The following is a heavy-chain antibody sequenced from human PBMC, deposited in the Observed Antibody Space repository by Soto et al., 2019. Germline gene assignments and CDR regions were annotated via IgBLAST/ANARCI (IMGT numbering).Heavy chain of an antibody. CDR1: GFTFSDYW. CDR2: INGDGSNT. J-gene: IGHJ5*02. V-gene: IGHV3-74*01. CDR3: VRSMTTLTIDWLDP. D-gene: IGHD4-17*01. Sequence: EVQLVESGGGLVQRGGSLRLSCAASGFTFSDYWMHWVRQAPGKGPVWLSRINGDGSNTNHAHFGKGRFTISRDNAKNTLYLQINSLRAEDTAVYYCVRSMTTLTIDWLDPWGRGTQVTVSS.